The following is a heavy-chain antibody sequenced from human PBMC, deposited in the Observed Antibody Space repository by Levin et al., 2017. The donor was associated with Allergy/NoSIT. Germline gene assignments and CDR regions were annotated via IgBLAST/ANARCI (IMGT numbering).Heavy chain of an antibody. D-gene: IGHD1-26*01. V-gene: IGHV3-74*01. J-gene: IGHJ4*02. CDR1: GFDFSSYV. CDR3: TRDRQWDLYDY. Sequence: GGSLRLSCVASGFDFSSYVMHWVRQAPGKGLVWVSRISHDGTIITYADSVVGRITVSRDNARNTLYLEMNSLKVEDTAVYYCTRDRQWDLYDYWGQGTLVTVSS. CDR2: ISHDGTII.